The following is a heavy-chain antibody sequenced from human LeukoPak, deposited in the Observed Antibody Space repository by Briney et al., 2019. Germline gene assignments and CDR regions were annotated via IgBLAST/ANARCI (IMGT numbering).Heavy chain of an antibody. CDR3: XXXXXXXXXGRRENYYYYYMDV. J-gene: IGHJ6*03. Sequence: SETLSLTCIVSGGSISHYYWSWIRQPPGKGLECIGFIHYTGSTNYNPSLKSRVTISVDTSKNQFSLKLTSVTPADTAVYYCXXXXXXXXXGRRENYYYYYMDVWGKGTTVTISS. D-gene: IGHD1-14*01. V-gene: IGHV4-59*01. CDR1: GGSISHYY. CDR2: IHYTGST.